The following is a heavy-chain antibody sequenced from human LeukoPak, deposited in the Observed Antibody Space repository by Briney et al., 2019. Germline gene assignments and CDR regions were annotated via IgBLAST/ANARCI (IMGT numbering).Heavy chain of an antibody. D-gene: IGHD2-2*01. V-gene: IGHV4-61*02. CDR1: GGSISSGSYY. CDR3: ARGVHCSSTSCQVDAFDI. J-gene: IGHJ3*02. CDR2: IYTSGST. Sequence: SQTLSLTCTVSGGSISSGSYYWSWIRQPAGKGLEWIGRIYTSGSTNYNPSLKSRVTISVDTSKNQFSLKLSSVTAADTAVYYCARGVHCSSTSCQVDAFDIWGQGTMVTVSS.